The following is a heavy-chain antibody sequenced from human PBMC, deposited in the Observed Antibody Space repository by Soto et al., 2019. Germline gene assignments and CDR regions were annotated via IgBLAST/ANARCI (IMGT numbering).Heavy chain of an antibody. CDR2: ISGSGGST. Sequence: PGGSLRLSCAASGFAFSSYAMSWVRQAPGKGLEWVSAISGSGGSTYYADSVKGRFTISRDNSKNTLYLQMNSLRAEDTAVYYCAKDEFGTLGSGWYIGFDYWGQGTLVTVSS. J-gene: IGHJ4*02. CDR3: AKDEFGTLGSGWYIGFDY. CDR1: GFAFSSYA. V-gene: IGHV3-23*01. D-gene: IGHD6-19*01.